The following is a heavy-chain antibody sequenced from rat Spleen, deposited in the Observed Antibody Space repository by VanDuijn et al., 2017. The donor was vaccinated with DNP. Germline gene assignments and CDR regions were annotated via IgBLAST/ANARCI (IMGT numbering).Heavy chain of an antibody. Sequence: EVQLQESGPGLVKPSQSLSLTCSVTGYSITGNYWGWIRQFPGNKMEWIGHISYSGRTSHNPSLKSRISITRDTSKNQFFLQLSSVTTEDTATYYCARWNIGTSTLDYWGQGVMVTVSS. J-gene: IGHJ2*01. D-gene: IGHD1-5*01. CDR2: ISYSGRT. CDR1: GYSITGNY. V-gene: IGHV3-1*01. CDR3: ARWNIGTSTLDY.